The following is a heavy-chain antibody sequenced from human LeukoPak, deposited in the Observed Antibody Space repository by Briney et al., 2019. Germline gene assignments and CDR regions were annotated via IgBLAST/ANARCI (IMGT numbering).Heavy chain of an antibody. CDR2: IHHSDGT. CDR3: VETPNYYYDSSGCLR. Sequence: SETLSLTCTVSGASISSQNYYWGWVRQPPGKGLEWIGSIHHSDGTYHNPSLKSRVTISVGTSKNQFSLKLISVTAADTAVYYCVETPNYYYDSSGCLRWGQGTLVTVSS. D-gene: IGHD3-22*01. CDR1: GASISSQNYY. V-gene: IGHV4-39*07. J-gene: IGHJ1*01.